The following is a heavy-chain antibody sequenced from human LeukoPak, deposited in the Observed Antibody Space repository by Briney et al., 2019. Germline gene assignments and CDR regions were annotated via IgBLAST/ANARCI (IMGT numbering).Heavy chain of an antibody. CDR3: ASGGGYCSSTSCPFFDY. CDR2: INHSGGT. J-gene: IGHJ4*02. CDR1: GGSFSGYY. D-gene: IGHD2-2*01. V-gene: IGHV4-34*01. Sequence: SETLSLTCAVYGGSFSGYYWSWIRQPPGKGLEWIGEINHSGGTNYNPSLKSRVTISVDTSKNQFSLKLSSVTAADTAVYYCASGGGYCSSTSCPFFDYWGQGTLVTVSS.